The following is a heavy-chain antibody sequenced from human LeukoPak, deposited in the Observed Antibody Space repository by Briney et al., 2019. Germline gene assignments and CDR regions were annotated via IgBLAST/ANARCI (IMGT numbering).Heavy chain of an antibody. CDR1: GYTFTSYD. J-gene: IGHJ4*02. CDR2: MNPNNGNT. CDR3: ARELRRDEY. D-gene: IGHD4-17*01. V-gene: IGHV1-8*03. Sequence: ASVKVSCKASGYTFTSYDINWVRQAAGQGLEWMGYMNPNNGNTDYAQKFHGRVTITINTSINTAYMELSRLISEDAAVYYCARELRRDEYCGEGSLVTV.